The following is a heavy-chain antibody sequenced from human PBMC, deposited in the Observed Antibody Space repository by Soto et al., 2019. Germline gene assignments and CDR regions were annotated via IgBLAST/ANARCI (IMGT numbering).Heavy chain of an antibody. V-gene: IGHV3-53*01. D-gene: IGHD6-13*01. CDR3: ARASSSWYIDY. Sequence: GSLRLSCAASGFTVSSNYMSWVRQAPGKGLEWVSVIYSGGTTYYADSVKGRFTISRDNSKNTLYLQMNSLRAEDTAVYYCARASSSWYIDYWGQGTLVTVSS. CDR2: IYSGGTT. J-gene: IGHJ4*02. CDR1: GFTVSSNY.